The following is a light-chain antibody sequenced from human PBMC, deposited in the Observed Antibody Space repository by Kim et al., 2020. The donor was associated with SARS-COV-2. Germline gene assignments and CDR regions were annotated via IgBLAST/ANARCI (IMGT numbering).Light chain of an antibody. CDR1: QSVSNY. V-gene: IGKV3-20*01. CDR2: DAS. Sequence: EIVLTQSPGTLSLSPGERATLSCRASQSVSNYLAWFQQKPGQAPRLLIYDASSRATGIPDRFSGSGSGTDFTLTISRLEPEDFAVYYCQQYGSSYTFGQGTKLEI. CDR3: QQYGSSYT. J-gene: IGKJ2*01.